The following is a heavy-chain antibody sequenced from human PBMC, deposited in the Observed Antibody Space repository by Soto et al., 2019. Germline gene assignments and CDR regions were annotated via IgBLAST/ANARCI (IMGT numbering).Heavy chain of an antibody. CDR3: ARDPGFSSSCLDY. D-gene: IGHD6-13*01. CDR2: ISSSSSTI. J-gene: IGHJ4*02. Sequence: LSGAASGFTFRSYSMDWVRQAPGKGLEWVSYISSSSSTIYYADSVKGRFTISRDNAKNSLYLQMNSLRDEDTAVYYCARDPGFSSSCLDYWGQGTLVTVSS. CDR1: GFTFRSYS. V-gene: IGHV3-48*02.